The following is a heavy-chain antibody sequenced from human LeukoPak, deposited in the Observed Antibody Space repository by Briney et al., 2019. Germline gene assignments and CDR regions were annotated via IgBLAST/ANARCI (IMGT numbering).Heavy chain of an antibody. CDR3: AGGASWYPPRFDS. Sequence: GGSLRLSCAASGFTFDNYGINWVRQAPGKGLEWVSRIHWNGGRTGYADSVKGRFTISRDNAKNSLYLQMNSLRAEDTAAYYCAGGASWYPPRFDSWGQGTLVTVSS. J-gene: IGHJ4*02. CDR2: IHWNGGRT. CDR1: GFTFDNYG. D-gene: IGHD6-13*01. V-gene: IGHV3-20*04.